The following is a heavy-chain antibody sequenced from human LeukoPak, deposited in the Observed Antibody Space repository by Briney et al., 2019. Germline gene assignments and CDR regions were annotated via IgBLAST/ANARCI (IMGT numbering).Heavy chain of an antibody. CDR2: IYHTGTT. D-gene: IGHD1-26*01. CDR1: GGLISRIEYY. Sequence: SQTLSLTCTVSGGLISRIEYYWSWIRQSPGKGLEWLGHIYHTGTTLYSPHLNNRLTVSVDSSRNQFSLTLNSVTAADTAVYYCASVSVWELATHPGGSFDYWGRGILVTVSS. CDR3: ASVSVWELATHPGGSFDY. J-gene: IGHJ4*02. V-gene: IGHV4-30-4*01.